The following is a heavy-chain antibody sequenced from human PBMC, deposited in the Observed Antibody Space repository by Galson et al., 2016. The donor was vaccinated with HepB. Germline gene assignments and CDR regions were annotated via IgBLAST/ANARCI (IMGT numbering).Heavy chain of an antibody. Sequence: SLRLSCAASAFSFSTYGMSWVRQAPGKGLEWVASIKQDGSDKYYLDSAKGRFTISRDNAKNSLYLQMNSLRAEDTAVYYCARGRAYFDYWGQGTLVTVSS. CDR3: ARGRAYFDY. CDR1: AFSFSTYG. J-gene: IGHJ4*02. CDR2: IKQDGSDK. V-gene: IGHV3-7*01.